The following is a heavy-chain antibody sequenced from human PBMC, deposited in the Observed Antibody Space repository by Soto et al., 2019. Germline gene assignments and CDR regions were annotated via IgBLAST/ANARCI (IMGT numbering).Heavy chain of an antibody. CDR3: ATGHIVSSNFYCLEV. V-gene: IGHV4-34*01. CDR1: GGAFNSYY. Sequence: QVQLQQWGAGMLKPSDTLSLTCGVYGGAFNSYYWTWVRQIPGKGLESIGQKEDSGSTTYNPSLDGRVSLWLDLIKKLVALRLSSMSVADTGIYDCATGHIVSSNFYCLEVWGRGTTVAVSS. J-gene: IGHJ6*03. CDR2: KEDSGST. D-gene: IGHD3-16*02.